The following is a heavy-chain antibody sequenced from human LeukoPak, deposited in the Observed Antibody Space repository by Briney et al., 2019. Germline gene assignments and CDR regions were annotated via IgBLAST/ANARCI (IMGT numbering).Heavy chain of an antibody. Sequence: ASVKVSCKASGYTFTSYGISWVRQAPGRGLEWMGWISAYNGNTNYAQKLQGRVTMTTDTSTSTAYMELRNLRSDDTAVYYCARSLDPPIAAAGTRRAFDYWGQGTLVTVSS. D-gene: IGHD6-13*01. CDR1: GYTFTSYG. CDR3: ARSLDPPIAAAGTRRAFDY. V-gene: IGHV1-18*01. CDR2: ISAYNGNT. J-gene: IGHJ4*02.